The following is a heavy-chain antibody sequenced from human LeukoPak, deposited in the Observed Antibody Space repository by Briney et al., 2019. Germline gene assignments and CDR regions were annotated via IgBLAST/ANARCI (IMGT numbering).Heavy chain of an antibody. CDR2: FHYSGSN. J-gene: IGHJ4*01. CDR3: ARQATFGYAYAYYFDL. Sequence: SETLSLTCTVSSDSISSTYYYWGWIRQSPDKGLEWIGTFHYSGSNYYNPSLKSRITLSVDTSKNQFSLSLISVTAADTAVYFCARQATFGYAYAYYFDLWGQEPWSPPPQ. D-gene: IGHD3-16*01. V-gene: IGHV4-39*01. CDR1: SDSISSTYYY.